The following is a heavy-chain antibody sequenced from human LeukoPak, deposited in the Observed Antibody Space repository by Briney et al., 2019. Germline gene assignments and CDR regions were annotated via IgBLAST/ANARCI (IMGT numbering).Heavy chain of an antibody. CDR2: ISGSGGST. J-gene: IGHJ3*02. D-gene: IGHD1-26*01. Sequence: GGSLRLSCAASGFTFSSYAMSWVRQAPGKGLEWVSAISGSGGSTYYADSVKGRFTISRDNSKNTLYLQMNSLRAEDTAVYYCAKDFPRGYYSEDAFDIWGQGTMVTVSS. V-gene: IGHV3-23*01. CDR1: GFTFSSYA. CDR3: AKDFPRGYYSEDAFDI.